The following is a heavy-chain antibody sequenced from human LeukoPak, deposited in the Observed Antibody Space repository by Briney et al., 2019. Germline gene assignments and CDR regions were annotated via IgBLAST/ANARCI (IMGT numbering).Heavy chain of an antibody. Sequence: PGGSLRLSCAASGFTFSSYGMHWVRQAPGKGLEWVAFIRYDGSNKYYADSVKGRFTISRDNSKNTLYLQMNSLRAEDTAVYYCAKAGPCGGDCYSQLFYYYYYMDVWGKGTTVTVSS. V-gene: IGHV3-30*02. CDR2: IRYDGSNK. CDR1: GFTFSSYG. CDR3: AKAGPCGGDCYSQLFYYYYYMDV. J-gene: IGHJ6*03. D-gene: IGHD2-21*01.